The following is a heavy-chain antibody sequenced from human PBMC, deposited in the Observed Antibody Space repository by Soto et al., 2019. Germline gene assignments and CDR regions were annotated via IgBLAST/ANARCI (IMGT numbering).Heavy chain of an antibody. J-gene: IGHJ4*02. CDR1: GFSLSTDSVG. CDR2: IYWDDDK. CDR3: VHSRYCTFGNCYRDFDY. Sequence: QITLKESGPTLVKPTQTLALTCTFFGFSLSTDSVGVGWIRQPPGQALECLALIYWDDDKRYSPSLKSRLTITKDTSKNQVVHKMTNMDPVDTATYYCVHSRYCTFGNCYRDFDYWGQGTLVNVSS. D-gene: IGHD2-15*01. V-gene: IGHV2-5*02.